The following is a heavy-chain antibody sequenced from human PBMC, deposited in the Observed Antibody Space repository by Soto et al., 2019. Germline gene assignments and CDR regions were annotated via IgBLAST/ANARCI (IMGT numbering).Heavy chain of an antibody. J-gene: IGHJ6*03. CDR1: GFTFSSYA. V-gene: IGHV3-23*01. Sequence: GSLRLSCAASGFTFSSYAMSWVRQAPGKGLEWVSAISGSGGSTYYADSVKGRFTISRDNSKNTLYLQMNSLRAEDTAVYYCAKNEADCSGGSCYSYYYYYYMDVWGKGTTVTVSS. D-gene: IGHD2-15*01. CDR3: AKNEADCSGGSCYSYYYYYYMDV. CDR2: ISGSGGST.